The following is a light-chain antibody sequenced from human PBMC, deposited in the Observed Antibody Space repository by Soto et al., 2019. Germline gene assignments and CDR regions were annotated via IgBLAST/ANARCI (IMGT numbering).Light chain of an antibody. CDR1: QDISNY. J-gene: IGKJ5*01. Sequence: DIQMTQSPSSLSASVGDRVTITCQASQDISNYLNWYQQKPGKAPKLLIYDASNLETGVPSRFSGSGSGTDFTFTISSLQPEDIATYYCQQYDNIPITFGQGTPPEI. CDR3: QQYDNIPIT. V-gene: IGKV1-33*01. CDR2: DAS.